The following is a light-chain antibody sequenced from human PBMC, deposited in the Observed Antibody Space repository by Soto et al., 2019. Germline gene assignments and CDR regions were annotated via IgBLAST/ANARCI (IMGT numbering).Light chain of an antibody. CDR1: QSVSSSY. CDR2: GAS. V-gene: IGKV3-20*01. J-gene: IGKJ1*01. CDR3: QQYGSSPWT. Sequence: EILLTQSPGTLSLSPGARAPLSCRASQSVSSSYLAWYQQKPGQAPRLLIYGASSRATGIPDRFSGSGSGTDFTLTISRLEPEDFAVYYCQQYGSSPWTLGQGTKVDI.